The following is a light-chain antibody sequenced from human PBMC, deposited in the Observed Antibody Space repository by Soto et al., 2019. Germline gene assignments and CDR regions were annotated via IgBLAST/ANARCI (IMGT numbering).Light chain of an antibody. CDR3: QQSYSSPPT. CDR1: QSISNH. V-gene: IGKV1-39*01. CDR2: AAS. Sequence: DIQMTQSPSSLSASVEDRVIITCRASQSISNHLNWYQQKPGKAPKLLTFAASSLQSGVPSRFSGSRSGPDFTLTINSLQPEDFATYYCQQSYSSPPTFGQGTKVEIK. J-gene: IGKJ1*01.